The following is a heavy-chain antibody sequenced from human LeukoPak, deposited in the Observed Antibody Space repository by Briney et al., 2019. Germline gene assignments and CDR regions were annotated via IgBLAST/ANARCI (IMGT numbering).Heavy chain of an antibody. V-gene: IGHV4-34*01. CDR1: GGSFSGYY. J-gene: IGHJ5*02. Sequence: PSETLSLTCAVYGGSFSGYYWSWIRQPPGKGLEWIGEINHSGSTNYNPSLKSRVTISVDTSKNQFSLKLSSVTAADTAVYYCARARGGYCSSTSCYSNNWFDPWGQGTLVTVSS. CDR2: INHSGST. CDR3: ARARGGYCSSTSCYSNNWFDP. D-gene: IGHD2-2*01.